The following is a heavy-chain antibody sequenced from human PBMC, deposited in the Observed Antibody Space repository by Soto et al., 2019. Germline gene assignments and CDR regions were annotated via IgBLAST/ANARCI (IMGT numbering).Heavy chain of an antibody. D-gene: IGHD1-26*01. Sequence: EVQVVESGGGLVQPGGSLRLSCVASGFTFSDHYMDWVRQAPGKGLEWVGRSRNKANSYTTEYAASVKGRFTVSRDDSQNSLYLQMNSLKTEDTAVYFCARLHRYSGINSWDFDSWGQGTLVTVSS. V-gene: IGHV3-72*01. CDR1: GFTFSDHY. CDR2: SRNKANSYTT. J-gene: IGHJ4*02. CDR3: ARLHRYSGINSWDFDS.